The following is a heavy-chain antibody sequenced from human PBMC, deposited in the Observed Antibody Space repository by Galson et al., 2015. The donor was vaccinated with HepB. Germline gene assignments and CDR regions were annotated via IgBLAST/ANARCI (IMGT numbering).Heavy chain of an antibody. Sequence: SLRLSCAASGSTFRSYAMTWVRQAPGRGLDWVSSISGSGGNTYYTASVKGRFTIARDNSKHTLFLQMKSLRVEDTAVYFCAKEGRNGYFGVYGGFDVWGHGTLVTVSS. CDR1: GSTFRSYA. CDR3: AKEGRNGYFGVYGGFDV. V-gene: IGHV3-23*01. J-gene: IGHJ3*01. D-gene: IGHD3-22*01. CDR2: ISGSGGNT.